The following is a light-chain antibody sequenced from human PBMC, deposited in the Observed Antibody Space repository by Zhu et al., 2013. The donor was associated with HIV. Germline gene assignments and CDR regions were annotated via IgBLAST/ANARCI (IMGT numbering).Light chain of an antibody. CDR3: QQYYSPIT. Sequence: DIVMTQSPDSLAVSLGERATINCKSSQSVLQSSKNKNYLAWYQQRPGQPPKLLIYWASTRESGVPDRFSGSGSGTDFTLTISSLQAEDVAVYYCQQYYSPITFGQGTRLEIK. CDR1: QSVLQSSKNKNY. J-gene: IGKJ5*01. V-gene: IGKV4-1*01. CDR2: WAS.